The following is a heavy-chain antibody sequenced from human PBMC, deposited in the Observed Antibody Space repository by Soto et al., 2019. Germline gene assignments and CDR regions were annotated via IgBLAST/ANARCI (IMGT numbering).Heavy chain of an antibody. CDR3: ARADSGYAHGYYYYGMDV. D-gene: IGHD5-12*01. V-gene: IGHV4-39*07. CDR1: GGSISSGDYY. J-gene: IGHJ6*02. Sequence: SETLSLTCTVSGGSISSGDYYWSWIRQPPGKGLEWIGEINHSGNTNYNPSLKSRVTISVDTSKNQFSLKLSSVTAADTAVYYCARADSGYAHGYYYYGMDVWGQGTTVTVSS. CDR2: INHSGNT.